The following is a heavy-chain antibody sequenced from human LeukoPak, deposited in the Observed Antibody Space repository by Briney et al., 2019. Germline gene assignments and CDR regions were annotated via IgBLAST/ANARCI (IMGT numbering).Heavy chain of an antibody. D-gene: IGHD6-19*01. CDR2: IWYDGSNK. Sequence: GGSLRLSCAASGFTFSGYGMHWVRQAPGKGLEWVAVIWYDGSNKYYADSVKGRFTISRDNSKNTLYLQMNSLRAEDTAVYYCARDPTSLYSSGWYGEFDYWGQGTLVTVSS. CDR1: GFTFSGYG. V-gene: IGHV3-33*01. J-gene: IGHJ4*02. CDR3: ARDPTSLYSSGWYGEFDY.